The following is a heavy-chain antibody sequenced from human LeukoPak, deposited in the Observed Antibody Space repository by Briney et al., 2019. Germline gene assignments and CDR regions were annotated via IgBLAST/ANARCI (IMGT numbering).Heavy chain of an antibody. Sequence: PGGPLRLSCAASGFTFSSYGMHWVRQAPGKGLEWVAVIWYDGSNKYYADSVKGRFTISRDNSKNTLYLQMNSLRAEDTAVYYCARDGEIAAAGMFYWGQGTLVTVSS. V-gene: IGHV3-33*01. D-gene: IGHD6-13*01. CDR3: ARDGEIAAAGMFY. CDR1: GFTFSSYG. J-gene: IGHJ4*02. CDR2: IWYDGSNK.